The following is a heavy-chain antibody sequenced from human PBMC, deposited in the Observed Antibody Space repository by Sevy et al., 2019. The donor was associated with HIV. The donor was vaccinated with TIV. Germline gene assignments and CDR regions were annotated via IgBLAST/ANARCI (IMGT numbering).Heavy chain of an antibody. V-gene: IGHV1-18*01. Sequence: ASVKVSCKASGYTFTNHGISWVRQAPGQGLEWMGWINPYNGNTKYAQKLQSRVTMTTDTSTSTAYVELRSLRSDDTAVYYCSREGTLMTMIIWGQRTLVTVSS. CDR2: INPYNGNT. D-gene: IGHD3-22*01. J-gene: IGHJ4*02. CDR1: GYTFTNHG. CDR3: SREGTLMTMII.